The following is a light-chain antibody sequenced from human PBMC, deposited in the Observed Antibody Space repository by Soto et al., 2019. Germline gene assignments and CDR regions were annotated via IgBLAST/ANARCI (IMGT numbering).Light chain of an antibody. Sequence: QSALTQPASVSGSPGQSITISCTGTSSDVGGYNYVSWYQQHPGKAPKLMIYEVSNRPSGVSNRFSGSKSGNTASLTISWIQAEDEADYYCSSYTISSTYVFGAGTKVTVL. CDR2: EVS. CDR3: SSYTISSTYV. CDR1: SSDVGGYNY. J-gene: IGLJ1*01. V-gene: IGLV2-14*01.